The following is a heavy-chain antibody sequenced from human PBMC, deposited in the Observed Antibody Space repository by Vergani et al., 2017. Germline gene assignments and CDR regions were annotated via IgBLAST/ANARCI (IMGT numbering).Heavy chain of an antibody. J-gene: IGHJ4*02. CDR3: ARIGNGDYPYYFDC. V-gene: IGHV2-26*01. CDR1: GGSISSSSYY. CDR2: IFSNDEK. D-gene: IGHD4-17*01. Sequence: QESGPGLVKPSETLSLTCTVSGGSISSSSYYWGWIRQPPGKALEWLAHIFSNDEKSYSTSLKGKLTISKDTSKSQVVLTMTNMDPVDTATYNCARIGNGDYPYYFDCWGQGTLVTVSS.